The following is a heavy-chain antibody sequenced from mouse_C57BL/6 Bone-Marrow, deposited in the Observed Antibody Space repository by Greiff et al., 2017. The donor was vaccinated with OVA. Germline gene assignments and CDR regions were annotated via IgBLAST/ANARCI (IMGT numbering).Heavy chain of an antibody. CDR2: ISNLAYSI. D-gene: IGHD1-1*01. CDR3: ARHGYGSRGGWYFDV. V-gene: IGHV5-15*04. CDR1: GFTFSDYG. J-gene: IGHJ1*03. Sequence: EVKLVESGGGLVQPGGSLKLSCAASGFTFSDYGMAWVRQAPRKGPEWVAFISNLAYSIYYADTVTGRFTISRENAKNTLYLEMSSLRSEDTAMYYCARHGYGSRGGWYFDVWGTGTTVTVSS.